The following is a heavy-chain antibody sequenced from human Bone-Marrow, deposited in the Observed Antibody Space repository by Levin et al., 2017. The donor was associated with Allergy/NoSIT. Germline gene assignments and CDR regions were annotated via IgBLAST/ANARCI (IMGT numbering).Heavy chain of an antibody. J-gene: IGHJ4*02. CDR3: AKGGVTIFVSLDS. Sequence: LSLTCAASGFPLNAFAMHWVRQAPGRGLEWVAGISPDGNNEHYGDSVKGRFSVSRDNSKNMLYLEATSLRVEDTGVYFCAKGGVTIFVSLDSWGQGTLVSVS. D-gene: IGHD2-21*02. V-gene: IGHV3-30*18. CDR1: GFPLNAFA. CDR2: ISPDGNNE.